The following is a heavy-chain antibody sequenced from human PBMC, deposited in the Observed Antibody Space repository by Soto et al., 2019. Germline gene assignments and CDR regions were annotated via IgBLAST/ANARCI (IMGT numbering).Heavy chain of an antibody. Sequence: QVQLVESGGGLVKPGGSLRLSCAASGFTFSDYYITWIRQAPGKGLEWVSYISSRSTYTNYADSVKGRFTISRDNAKNSVYLQMNSLRPEDTAVNYCARGSGSYYAAFDIWGQGTVVTVSS. CDR2: ISSRSTYT. V-gene: IGHV3-11*06. D-gene: IGHD1-26*01. CDR3: ARGSGSYYAAFDI. J-gene: IGHJ3*02. CDR1: GFTFSDYY.